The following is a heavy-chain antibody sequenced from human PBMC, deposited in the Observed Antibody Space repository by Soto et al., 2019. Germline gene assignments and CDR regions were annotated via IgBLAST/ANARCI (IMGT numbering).Heavy chain of an antibody. CDR1: GFTFSTYA. V-gene: IGHV3-23*01. CDR3: AKERSSGWSFDY. CDR2: ISGSGDST. D-gene: IGHD6-19*01. J-gene: IGHJ4*02. Sequence: EVQLLESGGGLVQPGGSLRLSCAASGFTFSTYAMNWVGQAPGKGLEWVSGISGSGDSTYYADSVKGRFTVSRDNSKNTLYLQMNSLRAEDTAVFYCAKERSSGWSFDYWGQGTLVTVSS.